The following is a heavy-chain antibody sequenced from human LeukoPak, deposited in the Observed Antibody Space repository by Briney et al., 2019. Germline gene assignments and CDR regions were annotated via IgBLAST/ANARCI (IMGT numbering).Heavy chain of an antibody. Sequence: PSETLSLTRTVSGGSISSYYWSWSRKPPRKGLERIWRIYTSGSTNYNTSLKSRVTMSVDTSKNQFSLKLSSVTAADTAVYYCARDRENWRHYYYYYMDVWGKGTTVTMSS. CDR2: IYTSGST. CDR1: GGSISSYY. V-gene: IGHV4-4*07. CDR3: ARDRENWRHYYYYYMDV. J-gene: IGHJ6*03. D-gene: IGHD1-1*01.